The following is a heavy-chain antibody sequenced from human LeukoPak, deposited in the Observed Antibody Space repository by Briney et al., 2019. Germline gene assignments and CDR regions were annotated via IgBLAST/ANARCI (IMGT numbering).Heavy chain of an antibody. Sequence: SETLSLTCSVSGGSLSSYYWGWVRQPPGKGLEWIGHVYYNGDTTYNPTLKSRVTISLDTSKNQVSLTLTSVTAADTAYYYCARTPCSSTSCLIWFDPWGQGTLVTVSS. CDR2: VYYNGDT. CDR3: ARTPCSSTSCLIWFDP. V-gene: IGHV4-59*01. D-gene: IGHD2-2*01. CDR1: GGSLSSYY. J-gene: IGHJ5*02.